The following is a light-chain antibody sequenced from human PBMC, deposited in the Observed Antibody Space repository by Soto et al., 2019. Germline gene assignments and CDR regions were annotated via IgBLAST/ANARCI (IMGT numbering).Light chain of an antibody. J-gene: IGLJ2*01. CDR3: SSYAGSNKV. CDR2: EVS. Sequence: QSVLTQPPSASVSPGQSVTISCTGTSSDVGGYNYVSWYQQHPGKAPKLMIYEVSKRPSGVPDRFSGSKSGNTASLTVSGLQAEDEADYYCSSYAGSNKVFGGGTKLTVL. CDR1: SSDVGGYNY. V-gene: IGLV2-8*01.